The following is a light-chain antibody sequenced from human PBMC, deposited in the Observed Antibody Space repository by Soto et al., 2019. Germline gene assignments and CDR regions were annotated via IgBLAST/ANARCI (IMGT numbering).Light chain of an antibody. CDR3: GTWDSSLSAPVV. CDR2: DNN. CDR1: SSNIGNNY. Sequence: QSVLTQPPSVSAAPGQTVTISCSGSSSNIGNNYVSWYQQLPGTAPKLLIYDNNKRPSGIPDRFSGSKSGTSATLGITGLQTGDEADYYCGTWDSSLSAPVVFGGGTKLTVL. J-gene: IGLJ2*01. V-gene: IGLV1-51*01.